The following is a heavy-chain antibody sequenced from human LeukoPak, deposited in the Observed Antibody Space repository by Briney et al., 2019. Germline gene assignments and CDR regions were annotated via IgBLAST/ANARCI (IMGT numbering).Heavy chain of an antibody. CDR3: ARGGDVTYYDFWSAATY. CDR1: GYSFTSYW. J-gene: IGHJ4*02. D-gene: IGHD3-3*01. Sequence: GESLKISCKGSGYSFTSYWIGWVRQMPGKGLEWMGIIYPGDSDTRCSPSFQGQVTISADKSISTAYLQWSSLKASDTAMYYCARGGDVTYYDFWSAATYWGQGTLVTVSS. CDR2: IYPGDSDT. V-gene: IGHV5-51*01.